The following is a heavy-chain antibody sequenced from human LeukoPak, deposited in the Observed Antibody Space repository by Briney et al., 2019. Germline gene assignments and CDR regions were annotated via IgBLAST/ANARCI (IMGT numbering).Heavy chain of an antibody. D-gene: IGHD3-3*01. CDR1: GGSISSYY. CDR3: ARAWFLEWLLFDY. CDR2: IYYSGST. Sequence: SETLSLTCTVSGGSISSYYWSWLRQPPGKGLEWIGYIYYSGSTNYNPSLTSRVTISVDTSKNQFSLKLSSVTAADTAVYCCARAWFLEWLLFDYWGQGTLVTVSS. V-gene: IGHV4-59*01. J-gene: IGHJ4*02.